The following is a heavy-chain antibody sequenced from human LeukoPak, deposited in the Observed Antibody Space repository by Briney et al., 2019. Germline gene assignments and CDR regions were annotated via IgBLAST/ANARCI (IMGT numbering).Heavy chain of an antibody. D-gene: IGHD1-14*01. V-gene: IGHV4-30-4*08. CDR2: IYYSGST. J-gene: IGHJ5*02. CDR3: ARPEGGSNFRWFDP. Sequence: SETLSLTCTVSGGSISSGDYYWSWIRQPPGKGLEWIGYIYYSGSTYYNPSLKSRVTISVDTSKNQFSLKLSSVTAADTAVYYCARPEGGSNFRWFDPWGQGTLVTVSS. CDR1: GGSISSGDYY.